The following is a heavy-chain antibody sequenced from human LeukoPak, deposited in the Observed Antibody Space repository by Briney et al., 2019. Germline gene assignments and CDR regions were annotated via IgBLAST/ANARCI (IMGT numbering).Heavy chain of an antibody. CDR1: GFTFSSYA. Sequence: GGSLRLSCAASGFTFSSYAMSWVRQAPGKGLEWVSGISGSGGSTYYADSVKGRFTISRDNSKNTLYLQMNSLRAEDTAVYYCATVRTLAAGGTADYWGQGTLVSVSS. J-gene: IGHJ4*02. V-gene: IGHV3-23*01. CDR2: ISGSGGST. D-gene: IGHD6-13*01. CDR3: ATVRTLAAGGTADY.